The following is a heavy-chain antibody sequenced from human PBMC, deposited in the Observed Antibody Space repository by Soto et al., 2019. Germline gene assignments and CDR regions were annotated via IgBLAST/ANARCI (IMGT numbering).Heavy chain of an antibody. Sequence: QVQLVESGGGVVQPGRSLRLSCAASGFIFSGYAMHWVRRAPGNGLDWVAVISYDGSTEYYAESVRGRFTISRDNSKNCRYLQMTSPSTENTAVFYCAKDSRLFAFDLWGHGSTVSVS. CDR3: AKDSRLFAFDL. CDR2: ISYDGSTE. V-gene: IGHV3-30-3*01. CDR1: GFIFSGYA. J-gene: IGHJ6*02. D-gene: IGHD3-3*01.